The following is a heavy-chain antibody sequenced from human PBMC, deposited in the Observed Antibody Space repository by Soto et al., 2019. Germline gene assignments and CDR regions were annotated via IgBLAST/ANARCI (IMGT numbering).Heavy chain of an antibody. CDR1: GGTFSSYA. J-gene: IGHJ4*02. Sequence: SVKVSCKASGGTFSSYAISWVRQAPGQGLEWMGGIIPIFGTANYAQKFQGRVTITADESTSTAYMELRSLRSDDTAVYYCAKVDNWNQPDYWGQGTLVTVSS. CDR2: IIPIFGTA. V-gene: IGHV1-69*13. CDR3: AKVDNWNQPDY. D-gene: IGHD1-20*01.